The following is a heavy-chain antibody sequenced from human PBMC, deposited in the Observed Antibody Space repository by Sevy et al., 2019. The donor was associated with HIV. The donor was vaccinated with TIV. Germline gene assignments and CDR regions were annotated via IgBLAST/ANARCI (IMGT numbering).Heavy chain of an antibody. CDR1: GFTFSYAW. D-gene: IGHD2-8*01. J-gene: IGHJ6*02. CDR3: STDPIIVLLVTNGMDV. V-gene: IGHV3-15*01. Sequence: GGSLRLSCAASGFTFSYAWMSWVRQAPGKGLEWIGRIKSKADGGTIDYGAPGKGRFTISRDDSKNTLYLQLNSLKNEDTAVYYCSTDPIIVLLVTNGMDVWGQGTTVTVSS. CDR2: IKSKADGGTI.